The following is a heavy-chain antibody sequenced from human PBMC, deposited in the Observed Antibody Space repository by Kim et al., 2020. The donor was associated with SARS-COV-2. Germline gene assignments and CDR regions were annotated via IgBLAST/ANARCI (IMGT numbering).Heavy chain of an antibody. CDR1: GGSFSGYY. CDR3: ARGDYDGSGSYYNY. D-gene: IGHD3-10*01. J-gene: IGHJ4*02. Sequence: SETLSLTCAVYGGSFSGYYWSWIRQPPGKGLEWVGEINHSGSTNYNPSLKSRVTISVDTSKNQFSLKLSSVTAADTAVYYCARGDYDGSGSYYNYWGQGTLGTVSS. CDR2: INHSGST. V-gene: IGHV4-34*01.